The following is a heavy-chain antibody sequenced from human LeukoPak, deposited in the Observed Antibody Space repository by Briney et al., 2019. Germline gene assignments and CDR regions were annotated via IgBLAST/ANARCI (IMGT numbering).Heavy chain of an antibody. CDR1: GFTFSDYY. CDR3: ARGTMIQGDNWFDP. CDR2: ISSSSSSYT. J-gene: IGHJ5*02. D-gene: IGHD3-22*01. V-gene: IGHV3-11*05. Sequence: GGSLRLSCAASGFTFSDYYMSWIRQAPGKGLEWVSYISSSSSSYTNYADSVKGRFTISRDNAKNSLYLQMNTLRAEDTAVYHCARGTMIQGDNWFDPWGQGTLVTVSS.